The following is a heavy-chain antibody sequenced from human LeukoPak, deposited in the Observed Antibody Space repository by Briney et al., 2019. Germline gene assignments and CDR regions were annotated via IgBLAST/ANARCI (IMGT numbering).Heavy chain of an antibody. V-gene: IGHV3-74*01. CDR1: GFTFSSYW. CDR2: INSDESST. CDR3: ARAGYCGGDCYFWASSYYYYMDV. Sequence: GGSLRLSCAASGFTFSSYWMHWVRQAPGKGLVWVSRINSDESSTSYADSVKGRFTISRDNAKNTLYLQMTSLRAEDTAVYYCARAGYCGGDCYFWASSYYYYMDVWGKGTTVTVSS. D-gene: IGHD2-21*02. J-gene: IGHJ6*03.